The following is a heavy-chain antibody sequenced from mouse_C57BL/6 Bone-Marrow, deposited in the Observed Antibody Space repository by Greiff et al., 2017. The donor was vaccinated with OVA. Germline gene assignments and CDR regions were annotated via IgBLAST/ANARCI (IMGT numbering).Heavy chain of an antibody. CDR2: IWSGGST. V-gene: IGHV2-2*01. D-gene: IGHD2-3*01. CDR3: ARTPDGYYLYYFDY. J-gene: IGHJ2*01. Sequence: VKLMESGPGLVQPSQSLSITCTVSGFSLTSYGVHWVRQSPGKGLEWLGVIWSGGSTDYNAAFISRLSISKDNSKSQVFFKMNSLQADDTAIYYCARTPDGYYLYYFDYWGQGTTLTVSS. CDR1: GFSLTSYG.